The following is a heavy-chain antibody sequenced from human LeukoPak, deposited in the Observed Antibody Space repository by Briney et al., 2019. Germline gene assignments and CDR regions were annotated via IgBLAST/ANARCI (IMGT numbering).Heavy chain of an antibody. CDR2: IYHSGST. V-gene: IGHV4-34*01. Sequence: ESLTLSCAASGFTFSSYDMSWVRQPPGKELEWIGEIYHSGSTNYNPSLKSRVTISVDTSKNQFSLKLSSVTAADTAVYYCAREGGVRGVIPLGYWGQGTLVSV. CDR3: AREGGVRGVIPLGY. J-gene: IGHJ4*02. D-gene: IGHD3-10*01. CDR1: GFTFSSYD.